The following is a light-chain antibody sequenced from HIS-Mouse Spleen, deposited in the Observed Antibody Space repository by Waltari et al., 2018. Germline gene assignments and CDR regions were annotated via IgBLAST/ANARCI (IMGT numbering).Light chain of an antibody. Sequence: QSALTQPPSASGSPGQSVTISCTGTRRDVGGYNYVSWYPQHPGKAPTLMIYEVSTRPSGVPDRFSGSKSGNTASLTVSGLQAEDEADYYCSSYAGSNNYVFGTGTKVTVL. CDR2: EVS. J-gene: IGLJ1*01. CDR1: RRDVGGYNY. V-gene: IGLV2-8*01. CDR3: SSYAGSNNYV.